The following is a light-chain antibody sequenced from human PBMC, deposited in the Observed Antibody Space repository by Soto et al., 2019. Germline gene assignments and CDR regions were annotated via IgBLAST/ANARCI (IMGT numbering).Light chain of an antibody. V-gene: IGKV3-15*01. J-gene: IGKJ4*01. CDR2: DAS. Sequence: PVTLSVSPGETATLSCRASQSVRRNLAWYQQKPGQAPRLLIYDASTRATGIPARFSGSGSGTDFTLTISSLQSEDFAVYYCQPYNNWPLTFGGGTKVDIK. CDR1: QSVRRN. CDR3: QPYNNWPLT.